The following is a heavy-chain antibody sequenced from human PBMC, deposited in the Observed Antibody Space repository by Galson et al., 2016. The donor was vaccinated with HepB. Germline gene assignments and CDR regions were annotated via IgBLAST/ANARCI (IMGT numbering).Heavy chain of an antibody. CDR3: VREGKTHDALTGYYSRDGAFDS. Sequence: SLRLSCAASGFSFNTYSMNWVRQAPGKGLEWVSYISSFGTNIYYADSVKGRFTISRDNAKNSLFLQMNSLRDEDTTVYYCVREGKTHDALTGYYSRDGAFDSLGQGVLVTVSS. V-gene: IGHV3-48*02. J-gene: IGHJ4*02. CDR2: ISSFGTNI. CDR1: GFSFNTYS. D-gene: IGHD3-9*01.